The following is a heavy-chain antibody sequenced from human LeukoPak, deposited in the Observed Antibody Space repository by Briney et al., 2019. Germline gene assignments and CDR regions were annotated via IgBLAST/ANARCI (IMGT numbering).Heavy chain of an antibody. Sequence: GGSLRLSCAASGFTFSSYAIHWVRQAPGKGLEWVAVISYDGSNKYYADSVKGRFTISRDNSKNTLYLQMNSLRAEDTAVYYCARGGYRRLYNWFDPWGQGTLVTVSS. J-gene: IGHJ5*02. CDR3: ARGGYRRLYNWFDP. D-gene: IGHD5-12*01. CDR1: GFTFSSYA. CDR2: ISYDGSNK. V-gene: IGHV3-30*04.